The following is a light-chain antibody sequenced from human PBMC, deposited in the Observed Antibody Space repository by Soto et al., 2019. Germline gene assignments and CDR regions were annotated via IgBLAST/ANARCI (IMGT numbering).Light chain of an antibody. CDR3: SSYAGSNNFV. J-gene: IGLJ2*01. CDR2: EVS. CDR1: SSDVGGYNY. V-gene: IGLV2-8*01. Sequence: QSVLTQPPSASGSPGQSVTISCTGTSSDVGGYNYVSWYQQHPGKAPKLMIYEVSKRPSGVPDRFSGSKSGNTASLTVSGLQAEDEAYYYCSSYAGSNNFVFGGGTKVTVL.